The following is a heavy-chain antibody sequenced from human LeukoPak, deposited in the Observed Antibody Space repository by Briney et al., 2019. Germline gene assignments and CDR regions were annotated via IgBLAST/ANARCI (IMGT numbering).Heavy chain of an antibody. CDR1: GYTFTSYD. Sequence: ASVKVSCKASGYTFTSYDINWVRQATGRGLEWMGWMNPNSGNTGYAQKFQGRVTMTRDTSISTAYMELSRLRSDDTAVYYCARVDSSGWYGPAPYYFDYWGQGTLVTVSS. J-gene: IGHJ4*02. CDR2: MNPNSGNT. CDR3: ARVDSSGWYGPAPYYFDY. V-gene: IGHV1-8*01. D-gene: IGHD6-19*01.